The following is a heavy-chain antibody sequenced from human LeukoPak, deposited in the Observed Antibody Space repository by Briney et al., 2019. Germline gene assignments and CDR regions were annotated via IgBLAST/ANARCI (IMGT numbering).Heavy chain of an antibody. Sequence: ASVTVSCTASGYTFTGYYMHWVRQAPGQGLEWMGWINPNSGGTNYAQKFQGRVTMTRDTSISTAYMELSRLRSDDTAVYYCARDFTYGGYNYWGQGTLVTVSS. V-gene: IGHV1-2*02. J-gene: IGHJ4*02. CDR1: GYTFTGYY. D-gene: IGHD5-12*01. CDR3: ARDFTYGGYNY. CDR2: INPNSGGT.